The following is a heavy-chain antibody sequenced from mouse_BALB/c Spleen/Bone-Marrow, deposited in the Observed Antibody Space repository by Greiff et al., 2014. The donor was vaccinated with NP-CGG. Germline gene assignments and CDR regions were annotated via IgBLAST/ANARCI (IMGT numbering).Heavy chain of an antibody. Sequence: LVESGPELVKPGASVKISCKASGYTFTDYYINWVKQKPGQGLEWIGWIYPGSGNTKYNEKFKGKATLTVDTSSSTAYMQLGSLTSEDTAVYFCARILYWYFDVWGAGTTVTVSS. CDR3: ARILYWYFDV. CDR1: GYTFTDYY. J-gene: IGHJ1*01. V-gene: IGHV1-84*02. CDR2: IYPGSGNT.